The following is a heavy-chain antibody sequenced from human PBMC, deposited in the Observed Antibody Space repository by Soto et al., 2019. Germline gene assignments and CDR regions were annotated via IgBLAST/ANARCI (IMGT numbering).Heavy chain of an antibody. CDR1: GYTFTSYG. CDR2: ISAYNGDT. CDR3: ARDQEYSTSGLYWFDL. D-gene: IGHD6-6*01. J-gene: IGHJ5*02. V-gene: IGHV1-18*04. Sequence: VQLVQSGAEMKKPGASVKVSCKASGYTFTSYGITWVRQAPGQGLEWMGWISAYNGDTNYAPRLQGRVTMTTDTSTSTVYMELKSLKSDDTAVYYCARDQEYSTSGLYWFDLWGQGTLVTVSS.